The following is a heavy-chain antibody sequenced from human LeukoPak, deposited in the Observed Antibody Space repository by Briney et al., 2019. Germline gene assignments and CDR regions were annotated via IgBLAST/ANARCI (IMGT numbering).Heavy chain of an antibody. CDR1: GFSFSSYA. CDR3: AKDWVGAKVLRAFDI. Sequence: GGSLRLSCAAPGFSFSSYAMSWVRLAPGKGLEWVSSISGSGVSTYYADSVKGRFTISRDNSKNTLYLQMNSLRAEDTAVYYCAKDWVGAKVLRAFDIWGQGTMVTVSS. V-gene: IGHV3-23*01. CDR2: ISGSGVST. J-gene: IGHJ3*02. D-gene: IGHD1-26*01.